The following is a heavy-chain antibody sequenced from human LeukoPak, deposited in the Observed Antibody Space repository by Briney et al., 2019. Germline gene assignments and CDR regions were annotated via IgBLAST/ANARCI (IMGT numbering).Heavy chain of an antibody. CDR3: ARRRRDILTGYSY. D-gene: IGHD3-9*01. CDR1: GYTFTDYY. V-gene: IGHV1-2*02. J-gene: IGHJ4*02. CDR2: IYPNSGGT. Sequence: GASVKVSCKASGYTFTDYYMHWVRQAPGQGLEWMGWIYPNSGGTNYAQKFQGRVTMTRDTSISTAYMELSRLRSDDTAVYYCARRRRDILTGYSYWGQGTLVTVSS.